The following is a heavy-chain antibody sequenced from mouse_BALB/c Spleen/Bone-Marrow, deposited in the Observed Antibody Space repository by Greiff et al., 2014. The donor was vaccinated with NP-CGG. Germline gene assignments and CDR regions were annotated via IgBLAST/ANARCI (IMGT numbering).Heavy chain of an antibody. CDR1: GFNIKDTY. D-gene: IGHD2-14*01. Sequence: EVQLQQSGAELVKPGASVKLSCTASGFNIKDTYMHWVKQRPEQGLEWIGRIDTANGNTKYDPKFQGKATITTDTSSNTAYLQLRSLTSEDTAVYYCARYDYRYSWFAYWGQGTLVTVSA. CDR2: IDTANGNT. CDR3: ARYDYRYSWFAY. V-gene: IGHV14-3*02. J-gene: IGHJ3*01.